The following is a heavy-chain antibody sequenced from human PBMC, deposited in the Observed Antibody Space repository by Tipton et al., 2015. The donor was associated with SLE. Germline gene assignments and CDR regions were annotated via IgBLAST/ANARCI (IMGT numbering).Heavy chain of an antibody. J-gene: IGHJ4*02. D-gene: IGHD1-26*01. CDR3: AKVSGSFSTPFDY. CDR2: ISGSGGST. V-gene: IGHV3-23*01. CDR1: GFTFSSYA. Sequence: SLRLSCAASGFTFSSYAMSWVRQAPGKGLEWVSAISGSGGSTYYADSVKGRFTISRDNSKNTLFLQMNSLRAEDTAVYYCAKVSGSFSTPFDYWGQGTLVTVSS.